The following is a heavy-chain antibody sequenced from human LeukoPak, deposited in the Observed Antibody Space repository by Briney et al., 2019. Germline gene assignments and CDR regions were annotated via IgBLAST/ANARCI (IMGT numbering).Heavy chain of an antibody. CDR1: GYTFTSYD. CDR3: ARERGRVATIDY. CDR2: MNPNSGNT. J-gene: IGHJ4*02. Sequence: ASVKVSCKASGYTFTSYDTNWVRQATGQGLEWMGWMNPNSGNTGYAQKFQGRVTMTRNTSISTAYMELSSLRSEDTAVYYCARERGRVATIDYWGQGTLVTVSS. V-gene: IGHV1-8*01. D-gene: IGHD5-12*01.